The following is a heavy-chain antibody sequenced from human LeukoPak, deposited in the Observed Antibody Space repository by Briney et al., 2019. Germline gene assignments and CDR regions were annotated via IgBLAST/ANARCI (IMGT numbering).Heavy chain of an antibody. Sequence: SETLSLTCTVSGGSISSDSYYWSWIRQPAGKGLEWIGRIYTSGSTNYNPSLKSRVTISVDTSKNQFSLKLSSVTAADTAVYYCARESGGAVVSYYYYYGMDVWGQGTTVTVSS. D-gene: IGHD4-23*01. CDR2: IYTSGST. CDR1: GGSISSDSYY. CDR3: ARESGGAVVSYYYYYGMDV. V-gene: IGHV4-61*02. J-gene: IGHJ6*02.